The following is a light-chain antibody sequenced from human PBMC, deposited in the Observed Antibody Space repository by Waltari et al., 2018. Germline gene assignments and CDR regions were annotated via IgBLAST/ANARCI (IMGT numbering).Light chain of an antibody. V-gene: IGLV2-14*01. CDR1: DSDVGAYDF. CDR2: KYS. CDR3: SSYTTSSAPGV. J-gene: IGLJ1*01. Sequence: QSALTQPASVSGSPGQSITISCSGTDSDVGAYDFVSWYQQHPGKAPHLIISKYSNRPSLISNRFSASESGNTASLTISGLQAEDEADYYCSSYTTSSAPGVFGTGTRVTVL.